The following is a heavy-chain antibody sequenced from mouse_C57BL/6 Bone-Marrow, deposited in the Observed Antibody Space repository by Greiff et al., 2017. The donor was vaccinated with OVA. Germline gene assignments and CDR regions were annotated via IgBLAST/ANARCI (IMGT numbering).Heavy chain of an antibody. CDR3: AREDGSSWDWFAY. CDR1: GFTFSSYG. J-gene: IGHJ3*01. V-gene: IGHV5-12*01. CDR2: ISNGGGST. D-gene: IGHD1-1*01. Sequence: EVKVVESGGDLVKPGGSLKLSCAASGFTFSSYGMSWVRQTPEKRLEWVAYISNGGGSTYYPDTVKGRFTISRDNAKNTLYLQMSRLKSEDTAMYYCAREDGSSWDWFAYWGQGTLVTVSA.